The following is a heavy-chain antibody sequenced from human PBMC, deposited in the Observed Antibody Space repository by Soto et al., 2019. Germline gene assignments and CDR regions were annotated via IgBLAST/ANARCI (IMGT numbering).Heavy chain of an antibody. CDR1: GFTFSSYW. D-gene: IGHD1-1*01. CDR3: ARTGDGPPDALDD. CDR2: INQDGSDY. Sequence: EVHLEESGGGLVQPGGSLRLSCAASGFTFSSYWMNWVRQAPGKGLEWVANINQDGSDYNHVASVKGRFTISRDNAKNSLFQQMNALRVEETAVYYGARTGDGPPDALDDWGQGILVSVSS. J-gene: IGHJ4*02. V-gene: IGHV3-7*01.